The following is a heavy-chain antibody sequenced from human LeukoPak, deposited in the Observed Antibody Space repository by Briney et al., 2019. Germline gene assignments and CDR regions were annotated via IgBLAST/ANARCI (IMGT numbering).Heavy chain of an antibody. CDR3: ARPPSYCTNGVCYNGYYFDY. CDR1: GYTFATYG. Sequence: ASVKVSCKASGYTFATYGFSWVRQAPGQGLEWMGWISAYNGNTNYAQKLQGRVTITTDTSTNSAYMELRSLRSDDTAVYYCARPPSYCTNGVCYNGYYFDYWGQGTLVTVSS. V-gene: IGHV1-18*01. CDR2: ISAYNGNT. J-gene: IGHJ4*02. D-gene: IGHD2-8*01.